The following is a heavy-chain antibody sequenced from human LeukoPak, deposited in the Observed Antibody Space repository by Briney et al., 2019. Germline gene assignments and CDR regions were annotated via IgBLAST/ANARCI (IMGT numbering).Heavy chain of an antibody. J-gene: IGHJ1*01. CDR2: FDPEDGET. D-gene: IGHD1-26*01. V-gene: IGHV1-24*01. Sequence: ASVKVSCKVSGYTLTELSMHWVRQAPGKGLEWMGGFDPEDGETIYAQKFQGRVTMTEDPSTDTAYMELSSLRSEDTAVYYCATAPWELEKIEYFQHWGQGTLVTVSS. CDR1: GYTLTELS. CDR3: ATAPWELEKIEYFQH.